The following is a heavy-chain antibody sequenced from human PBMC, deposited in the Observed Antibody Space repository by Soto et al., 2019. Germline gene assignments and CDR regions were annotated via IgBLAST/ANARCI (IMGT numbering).Heavy chain of an antibody. Sequence: SVKVSCKAAGGTFSSYAISWVLQDPGQGLEWMGGIIPFFGTANYAQKFQGRVTITADESTSTAYMELSSLRSEGTAVYYCARDIISREFWSGYFWFDPWGQGTLVTVSS. J-gene: IGHJ5*02. D-gene: IGHD3-3*01. CDR2: IIPFFGTA. CDR1: GGTFSSYA. CDR3: ARDIISREFWSGYFWFDP. V-gene: IGHV1-69*13.